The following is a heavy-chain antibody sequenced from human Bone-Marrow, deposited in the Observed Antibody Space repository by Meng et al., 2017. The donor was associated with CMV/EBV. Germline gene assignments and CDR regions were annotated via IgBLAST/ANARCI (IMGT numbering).Heavy chain of an antibody. CDR2: IRYDGSYI. D-gene: IGHD6-19*01. CDR1: GFAFSRYG. J-gene: IGHJ4*02. CDR3: ARDEAVAGLLFDY. V-gene: IGHV3-30*02. Sequence: GESLKISCTASGFAFSRYGMHWVRQSPGKGPQWVTFIRYDGSYIFYADSVKGRFTISRDNFKNTLYLQMNSLRPEDTAVYYCARDEAVAGLLFDYWGQGTLVTVSS.